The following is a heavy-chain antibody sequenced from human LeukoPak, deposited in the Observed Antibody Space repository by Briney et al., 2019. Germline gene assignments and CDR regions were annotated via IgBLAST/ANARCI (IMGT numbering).Heavy chain of an antibody. Sequence: GRSLRLSCAASGFTFSSYAMHWVRQAPGKGLEWVAVISYDGSNKYYADSVKGRFTISRDNSKNTLYLQMNSLRAEDTAVYYCARDGVCSGGSCYSSYFDYWGQGTLVTVSP. V-gene: IGHV3-30-3*01. CDR1: GFTFSSYA. CDR2: ISYDGSNK. CDR3: ARDGVCSGGSCYSSYFDY. D-gene: IGHD2-15*01. J-gene: IGHJ4*02.